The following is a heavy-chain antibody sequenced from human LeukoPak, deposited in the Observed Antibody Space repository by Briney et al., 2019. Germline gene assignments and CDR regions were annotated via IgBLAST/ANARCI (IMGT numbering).Heavy chain of an antibody. J-gene: IGHJ6*03. CDR1: GGSFSGYY. CDR3: ARGPYASGTYGRRGWVHYMDV. Sequence: PSETLSLTCAVYGGSFSGYYWSWIRQPPGKGLEWVSSISTSGIYIYYADSLKGRFTISRDNAKNSLYLQMNSLRAEDTAVYYCARGPYASGTYGRRGWVHYMDVWGKGTTVTISS. V-gene: IGHV3-21*01. CDR2: ISTSGIYI. D-gene: IGHD3-10*01.